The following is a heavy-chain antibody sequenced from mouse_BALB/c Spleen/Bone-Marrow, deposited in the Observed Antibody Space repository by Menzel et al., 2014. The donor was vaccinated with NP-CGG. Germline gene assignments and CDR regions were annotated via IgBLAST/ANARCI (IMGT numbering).Heavy chain of an antibody. D-gene: IGHD2-3*01. V-gene: IGHV4-1*02. Sequence: VQLQQPGGGLVQPGGSLKLSCAASGFDFSRYWMRWVRQAPGKGLQWIGEINPDSSTINYTPSLKDKFIISRDNAKNTLYLQMSKVRSEDTGLYYCSRLGYYGGFAHWGQGTLVTVSA. CDR1: GFDFSRYW. J-gene: IGHJ3*01. CDR3: SRLGYYGGFAH. CDR2: INPDSSTI.